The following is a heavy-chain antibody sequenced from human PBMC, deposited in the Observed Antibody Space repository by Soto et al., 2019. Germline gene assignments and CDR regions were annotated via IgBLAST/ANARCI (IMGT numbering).Heavy chain of an antibody. J-gene: IGHJ5*02. CDR2: IYHSGST. CDR1: GYSISSGYY. D-gene: IGHD3-3*01. V-gene: IGHV4-38-2*01. Sequence: LSLTCAVSGYSISSGYYWGWIRQPPGKGLEWIGSIYHSGSTYYNPSLKSRVTISVDTSKNQFSLKLSSVTAADTAVYYCARGTFGYYDFSSGSPRNNWFDPWGQGTLVTVSS. CDR3: ARGTFGYYDFSSGSPRNNWFDP.